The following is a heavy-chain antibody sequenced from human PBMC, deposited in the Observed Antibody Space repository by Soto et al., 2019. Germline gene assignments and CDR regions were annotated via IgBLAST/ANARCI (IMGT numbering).Heavy chain of an antibody. CDR1: GFTFDDYT. D-gene: IGHD5-12*01. J-gene: IGHJ4*02. V-gene: IGHV3-7*01. Sequence: PGGSLRLSCAASGFTFDDYTMHWVRQAPGKGLEWVANIKQDGSEKYYVDSVKGRFTISRDNAKNSLYLQMNSLRAEDTAVYYCARDRGLSGYDCDYWGQETLVTVSS. CDR2: IKQDGSEK. CDR3: ARDRGLSGYDCDY.